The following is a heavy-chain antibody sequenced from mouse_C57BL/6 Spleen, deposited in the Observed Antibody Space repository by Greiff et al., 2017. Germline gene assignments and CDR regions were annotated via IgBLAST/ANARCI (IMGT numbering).Heavy chain of an antibody. D-gene: IGHD4-1*01. CDR1: GYTFTSYG. CDR3: ARKRLGRDYYAMDD. V-gene: IGHV1-81*01. CDR2: IYPRSGNT. Sequence: VQLQQSGAELARPGASVKLSCKASGYTFTSYGISWVKQRTGQGLEWIGEIYPRSGNTYYNEKFKGKATRTADKSSSPAYLELRSLTSEDSAVYVCARKRLGRDYYAMDDWGQGTSVTVSS. J-gene: IGHJ4*01.